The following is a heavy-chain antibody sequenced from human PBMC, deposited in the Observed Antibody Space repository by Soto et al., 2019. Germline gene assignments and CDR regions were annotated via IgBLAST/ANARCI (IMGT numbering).Heavy chain of an antibody. Sequence: SETLSLTCAVYGGSFSGYYWSWIRQPPGKGLEWIGEINHSGSTNYNPSLKSRVTISVDTSKNQFSLKLSSVTAANTAVYYCARGSGGLAGDWFDPWGQGTLVTVSS. CDR1: GGSFSGYY. D-gene: IGHD3-16*01. J-gene: IGHJ5*02. CDR2: INHSGST. V-gene: IGHV4-34*01. CDR3: ARGSGGLAGDWFDP.